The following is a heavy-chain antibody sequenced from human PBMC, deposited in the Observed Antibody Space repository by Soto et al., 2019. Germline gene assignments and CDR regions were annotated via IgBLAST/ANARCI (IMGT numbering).Heavy chain of an antibody. CDR2: INHSGST. D-gene: IGHD3-22*01. CDR3: ARSRGSGYYWSAIYYFDY. V-gene: IGHV4-34*01. Sequence: SETLSLTCAVYGGSFSGYYWSWIRQPPGKGLEWIGEINHSGSTNYNPSLKSRVTISVDTSKNQFSLKLSSVTAADTAVYYCARSRGSGYYWSAIYYFDYWGQGTLVTVSS. CDR1: GGSFSGYY. J-gene: IGHJ4*02.